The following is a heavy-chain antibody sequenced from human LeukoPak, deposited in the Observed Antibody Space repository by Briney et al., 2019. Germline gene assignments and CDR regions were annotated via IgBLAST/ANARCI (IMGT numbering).Heavy chain of an antibody. Sequence: GGSLRLSCAASGVTFSDFHMTWIRQAPGKGLEWVSYISSGGSTIQYADSVKGRFTISRGNAKNSLYLRMSSLRADDTGMYYCARRIRGINYALDVWGQGTTVTVSS. J-gene: IGHJ6*02. CDR1: GVTFSDFH. V-gene: IGHV3-11*01. CDR3: ARRIRGINYALDV. D-gene: IGHD3-10*01. CDR2: ISSGGSTI.